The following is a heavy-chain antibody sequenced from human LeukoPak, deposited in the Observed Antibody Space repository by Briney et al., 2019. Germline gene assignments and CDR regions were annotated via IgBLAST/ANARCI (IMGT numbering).Heavy chain of an antibody. D-gene: IGHD6-19*01. CDR2: VYDTGST. Sequence: PSETLSLTCTVSGGSIRSNYWSWLRQPPGKGLEWIGYVYDTGSTNYNCSLRRRVTISVDTTRNQSSLRLSSVTAADTAVYFCARDYRGFTPGWFDDWGQGTRVTVSS. V-gene: IGHV4-59*01. CDR3: ARDYRGFTPGWFDD. J-gene: IGHJ4*02. CDR1: GGSIRSNY.